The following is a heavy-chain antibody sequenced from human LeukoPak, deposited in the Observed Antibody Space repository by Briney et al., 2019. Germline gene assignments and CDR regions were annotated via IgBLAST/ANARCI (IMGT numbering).Heavy chain of an antibody. Sequence: GASVKVSCKASGYTFTSYAMHWVRQAPGQRLEWMGWINAGNGNTKYSQKFQGRVTITRDTSASTAYMELSSLRSKDTAVYYCARKGAAAVPFDYWGQGTLVTVSS. CDR1: GYTFTSYA. D-gene: IGHD6-13*01. V-gene: IGHV1-3*01. CDR3: ARKGAAAVPFDY. CDR2: INAGNGNT. J-gene: IGHJ4*02.